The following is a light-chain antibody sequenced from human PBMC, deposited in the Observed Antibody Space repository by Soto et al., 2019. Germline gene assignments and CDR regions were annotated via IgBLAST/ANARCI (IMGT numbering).Light chain of an antibody. J-gene: IGKJ5*01. CDR1: QSLTSY. CDR2: GIS. Sequence: EIVMTQSPATLSVSPGETATLSCRASQSLTSYLAWYQQKPDQAPRLLIYGISTRATDIPARFSGSGSGTEFTLTITRLEPEDFAVYYCQEYDDSPPITFGLGTRLEIK. V-gene: IGKV3-15*01. CDR3: QEYDDSPPIT.